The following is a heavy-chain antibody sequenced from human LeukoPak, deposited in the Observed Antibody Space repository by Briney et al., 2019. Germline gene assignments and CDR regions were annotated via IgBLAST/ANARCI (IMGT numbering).Heavy chain of an antibody. CDR3: AKRRTGFSYGYGIDY. V-gene: IGHV3-23*01. CDR1: GFTLSSYA. Sequence: GGSLRLSCAASGFTLSSYAMSWVRQAPGKGLEWVSSISTSDGTTYYADSVKGRFTISRDNSKNTLYLQMNSLRAEDAAIYYCAKRRTGFSYGYGIDYWGQGTLVTVSS. J-gene: IGHJ4*02. D-gene: IGHD5-18*01. CDR2: ISTSDGTT.